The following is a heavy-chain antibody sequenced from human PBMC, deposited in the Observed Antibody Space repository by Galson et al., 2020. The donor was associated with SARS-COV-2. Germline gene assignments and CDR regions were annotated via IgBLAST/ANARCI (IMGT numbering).Heavy chain of an antibody. J-gene: IGHJ4*02. CDR3: ARDAPLEGAVAGSFDY. D-gene: IGHD6-19*01. CDR1: GGSISSYY. V-gene: IGHV4-59*01. Sequence: SETLSLTCTVSGGSISSYYWSWIRQPPGKGLEWIGYIYYSGSTNCNPSLKSRVTISVDTSKNQFSLKLSSVTAADTAVYYCARDAPLEGAVAGSFDYWGQGTLVTVSS. CDR2: IYYSGST.